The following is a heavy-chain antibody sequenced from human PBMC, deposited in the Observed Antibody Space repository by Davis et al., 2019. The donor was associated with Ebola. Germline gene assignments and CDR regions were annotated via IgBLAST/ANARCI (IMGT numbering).Heavy chain of an antibody. D-gene: IGHD3-9*01. CDR3: ARGKGGTYDILTWGMDV. Sequence: AASVKVSCKASGGTFSSYAISWVRQAPGQGLEWMGWINPNSGGTHYAQKFQGRVTMTRDTSISTAYMELSRLRSDDTAVYYCARGKGGTYDILTWGMDVWGQGTTVTVSS. CDR1: GGTFSSYA. V-gene: IGHV1-2*02. CDR2: INPNSGGT. J-gene: IGHJ6*02.